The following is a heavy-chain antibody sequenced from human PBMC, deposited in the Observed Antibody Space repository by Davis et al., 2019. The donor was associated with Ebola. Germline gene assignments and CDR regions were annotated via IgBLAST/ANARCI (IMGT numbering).Heavy chain of an antibody. CDR2: IIPIFGTA. Sequence: AASVKVSCKASGYTFTSYGISWVRQAPGQGLEWMGGIIPIFGTANYAQKFRERLTMTRDMSTSTAYMELSSLRFEDTAVYYCAASAGTVGKFDFWGQGTLVTVSS. D-gene: IGHD1-14*01. CDR1: GYTFTSYG. J-gene: IGHJ4*02. CDR3: AASAGTVGKFDF. V-gene: IGHV1-69*05.